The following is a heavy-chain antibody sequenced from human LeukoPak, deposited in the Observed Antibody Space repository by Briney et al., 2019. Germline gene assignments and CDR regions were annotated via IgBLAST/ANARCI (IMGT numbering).Heavy chain of an antibody. Sequence: ALVKVSCKASGYIFTNYDINWVRQATGQGLEWMGWMNPNSGNTGFAQKFQGRVTMTRNTSKSTAYMELSSLTSEDTAVYYCARARGYSYGHSDYWGQGTLVTVSS. CDR2: MNPNSGNT. J-gene: IGHJ4*02. D-gene: IGHD5-18*01. CDR3: ARARGYSYGHSDY. V-gene: IGHV1-8*01. CDR1: GYIFTNYD.